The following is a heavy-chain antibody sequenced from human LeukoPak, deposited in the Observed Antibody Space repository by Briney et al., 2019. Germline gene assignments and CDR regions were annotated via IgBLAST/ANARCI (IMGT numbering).Heavy chain of an antibody. Sequence: GGSLRLSCAASGFTFSSHRMNWVRQAPGKGLEWVADISGSSDDIHYADSVKGRFTISRDNSKNTLYLQMIGLRAEDTAIYYCAKDSAYSGWSGGFDFWGQGALVTVSS. J-gene: IGHJ4*02. CDR2: ISGSSDDI. CDR1: GFTFSSHR. CDR3: AKDSAYSGWSGGFDF. D-gene: IGHD6-19*01. V-gene: IGHV3-21*05.